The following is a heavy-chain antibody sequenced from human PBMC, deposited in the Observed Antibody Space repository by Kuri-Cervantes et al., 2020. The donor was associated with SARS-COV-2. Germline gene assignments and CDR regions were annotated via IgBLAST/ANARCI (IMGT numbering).Heavy chain of an antibody. CDR3: ARDQGSSWEAGWFDP. D-gene: IGHD6-13*01. J-gene: IGHJ5*02. V-gene: IGHV4-59*01. CDR1: GGSISSYY. Sequence: SETLSLTCTVSGGSISSYYWSWIRQPPGKGLEWIGYIYYSGSTNYNPSLKSRVTISVDTSKNQFSLKLSSVTAADTAVYYCARDQGSSWEAGWFDPWGQGTLVTVSS. CDR2: IYYSGST.